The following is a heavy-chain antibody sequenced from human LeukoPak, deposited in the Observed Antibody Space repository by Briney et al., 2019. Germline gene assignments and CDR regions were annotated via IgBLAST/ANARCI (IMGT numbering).Heavy chain of an antibody. V-gene: IGHV3-43*02. Sequence: GRSLRPSCAASALSFDDYGMHWVSQVPRKFPEWVSLIHKDCSTHYAESVKGRFTISRDNNKQSLYLQMNFLTPDDTALYHCAKPRRSGTEYADFDRWGLGTLVTVSS. CDR1: ALSFDDYG. CDR3: AKPRRSGTEYADFDR. J-gene: IGHJ4*02. CDR2: IHKDCST. D-gene: IGHD1-26*01.